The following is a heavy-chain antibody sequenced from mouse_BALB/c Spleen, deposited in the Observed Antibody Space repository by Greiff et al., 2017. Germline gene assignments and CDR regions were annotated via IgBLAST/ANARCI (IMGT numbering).Heavy chain of an antibody. V-gene: IGHV3-6*01. CDR1: GYSITSGYY. CDR2: ISYDGSN. J-gene: IGHJ4*01. D-gene: IGHD2-14*01. CDR3: ALYYRYDGDYYAMDY. Sequence: EVQLVESGPGLVKPSQSLSLTCSVTGYSITSGYYWNWIRQFPGNKLEWMGYISYDGSNNYNPSLKNRISITRDTSKNQFFLQLNSVTTEDTATYYCALYYRYDGDYYAMDYWGQGTSVTVSS.